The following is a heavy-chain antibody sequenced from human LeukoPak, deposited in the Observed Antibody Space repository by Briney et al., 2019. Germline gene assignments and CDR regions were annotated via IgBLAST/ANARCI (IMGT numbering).Heavy chain of an antibody. V-gene: IGHV3-74*01. CDR3: ARDGDFWSAQGAFDI. CDR1: GFTFSSYW. Sequence: GGSLRLSCAASGFTFSSYWMHWVRQAPGKGLVWVSRINTDGSSTSYADSVKGRFTISRDNAKNTLYLQMNSLRAEDTAVYYCARDGDFWSAQGAFDIWGQGTMVTVSS. D-gene: IGHD3-3*01. J-gene: IGHJ3*02. CDR2: INTDGSST.